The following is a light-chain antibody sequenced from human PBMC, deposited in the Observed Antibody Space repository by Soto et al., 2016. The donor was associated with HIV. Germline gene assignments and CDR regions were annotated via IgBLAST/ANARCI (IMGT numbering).Light chain of an antibody. CDR2: EDT. J-gene: IGLJ2*01. V-gene: IGLV3-1*01. CDR3: QAWDNRPV. CDR1: KLGDKY. Sequence: SYELTQPPSVSVSPGQTASITCSGDKLGDKYACWYQQKPGQSPVLVIFEDTKRPSGIPERFSGSNSGNTATLTISGTQAMDEADYYCQAWDNRPVFGGGTKLTVL.